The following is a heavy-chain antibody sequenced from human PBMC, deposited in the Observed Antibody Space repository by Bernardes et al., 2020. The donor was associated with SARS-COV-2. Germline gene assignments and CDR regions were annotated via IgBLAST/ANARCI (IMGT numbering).Heavy chain of an antibody. CDR2: IKQRGSEK. CDR1: GFSFSSYW. J-gene: IGHJ4*02. D-gene: IGHD2-21*02. Sequence: GGSLRLSCETSGFSFSSYWMSWVRQAPGKGLEWVANIKQRGSEKYYVASVKGRFSISRDDAKKSIYLHMNSLRGDDTAIYYCARDGLPVDSWGPGVLVTVSS. V-gene: IGHV3-7*01. CDR3: ARDGLPVDS.